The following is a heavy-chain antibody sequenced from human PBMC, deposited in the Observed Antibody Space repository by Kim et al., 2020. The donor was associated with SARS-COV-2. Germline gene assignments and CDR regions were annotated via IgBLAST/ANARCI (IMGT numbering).Heavy chain of an antibody. CDR1: GFTFSSYG. V-gene: IGHV3-30*18. CDR2: ISYDGSNK. D-gene: IGHD6-13*01. J-gene: IGHJ4*02. CDR3: AKDLSLGGIAAAADY. Sequence: GGSLRLSCAASGFTFSSYGMHWVRQDPGKGLEWVAVISYDGSNKYYADSVKGRFTISRDNSKNTLYLQMNSLRAEDTAVYYCAKDLSLGGIAAAADYWGQGTLVTVSS.